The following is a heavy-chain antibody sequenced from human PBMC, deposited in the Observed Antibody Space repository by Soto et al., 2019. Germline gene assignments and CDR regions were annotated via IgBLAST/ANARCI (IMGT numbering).Heavy chain of an antibody. CDR2: IYYSGST. CDR1: GGSVSSGSYY. J-gene: IGHJ5*02. D-gene: IGHD6-6*01. V-gene: IGHV4-61*01. CDR3: ARSIAAPRCLFDP. Sequence: SETLSLTCTVSGGSVSSGSYYWSWIRQPPGKGLEWIGYIYYSGSTNYNPSLKSRVTISVDTSKNQFSLKLSSVTAADTAVYYCARSIAAPRCLFDPWGQGTLVTVSS.